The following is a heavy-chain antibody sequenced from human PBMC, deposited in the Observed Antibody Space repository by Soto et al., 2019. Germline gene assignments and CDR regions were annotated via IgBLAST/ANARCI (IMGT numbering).Heavy chain of an antibody. D-gene: IGHD7-27*01. CDR1: GGSFSGYY. Sequence: PSETLSLTCAVYGGSFSGYYWSWIRQPPGKGLEWIGEINHSGSTNYNPSLKSRVTISVDTSKNQFSLKLSSVTAADTAAYYCARGRTGDHAWFDPWGQGTLVT. V-gene: IGHV4-34*01. CDR2: INHSGST. J-gene: IGHJ5*02. CDR3: ARGRTGDHAWFDP.